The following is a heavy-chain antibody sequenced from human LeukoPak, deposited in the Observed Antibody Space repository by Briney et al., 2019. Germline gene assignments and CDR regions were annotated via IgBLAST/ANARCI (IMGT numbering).Heavy chain of an antibody. J-gene: IGHJ4*02. Sequence: GASVKVSCKASGYTFTGYYMHWVRQAPGQGLEWMGWISAYNGNTNYAQKLQGRVTMTTDTSTSTAYMELRSLRSDDTAVYYCAISSPDSSSWYGYFDYWGQGTLVTVSS. V-gene: IGHV1-18*04. CDR3: AISSPDSSSWYGYFDY. CDR2: ISAYNGNT. CDR1: GYTFTGYY. D-gene: IGHD6-13*01.